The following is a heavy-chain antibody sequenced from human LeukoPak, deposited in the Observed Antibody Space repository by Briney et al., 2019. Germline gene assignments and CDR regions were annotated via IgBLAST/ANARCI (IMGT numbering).Heavy chain of an antibody. CDR3: AKPYYYGSGGHMDV. V-gene: IGHV4-59*12. CDR2: IYYSGST. D-gene: IGHD3-10*01. CDR1: GGSISSYY. J-gene: IGHJ6*03. Sequence: SETLSLTCTVSGGSISSYYWSWIRQPPGKGLEWIGYIYYSGSTNYNPSLKSRVTISVDTSKNQFSLKLSSVTAADTAVYYCAKPYYYGSGGHMDVWGKGTTVTVSS.